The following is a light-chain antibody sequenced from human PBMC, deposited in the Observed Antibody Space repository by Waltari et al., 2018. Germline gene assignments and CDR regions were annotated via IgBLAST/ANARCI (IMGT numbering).Light chain of an antibody. CDR3: QQGYSTPPYT. Sequence: DIQMTQSPSSLSASVGDRVTITCRASQSITNYLNWYQHKPGKAPKLLISAASSLQSGGPSRFSGRGSGTEFTLTISGLQPEDFATYYCQQGYSTPPYTCGQGTKLGSK. CDR2: AAS. CDR1: QSITNY. V-gene: IGKV1-39*01. J-gene: IGKJ2*01.